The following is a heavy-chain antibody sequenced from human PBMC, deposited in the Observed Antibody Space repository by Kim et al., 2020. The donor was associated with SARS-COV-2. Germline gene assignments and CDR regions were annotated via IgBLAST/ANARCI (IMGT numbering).Heavy chain of an antibody. V-gene: IGHV3-23*01. Sequence: GGSLRLSCSASGFTLSDNTMSWVRLAPGKGLEWVSAIRGNGDDTWYADSVRGRFTISRDNSKNTMYLQLNSLRADDTAVYYCVKETRVARSSNPWAWGQGTIVT. CDR2: IRGNGDDT. J-gene: IGHJ5*02. D-gene: IGHD2-15*01. CDR3: VKETRVARSSNPWA. CDR1: GFTLSDNT.